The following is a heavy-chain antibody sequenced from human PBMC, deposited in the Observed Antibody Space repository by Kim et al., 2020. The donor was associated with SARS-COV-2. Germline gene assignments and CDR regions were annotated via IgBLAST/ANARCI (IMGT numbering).Heavy chain of an antibody. CDR1: GFTLTKYW. Sequence: GGSLRLSCAASGFTLTKYWMHWVRQAPGKGLVWVSRISSDGITVNYADSVKGRLTISRDNAKNRLYLQMNRLRADDTAVTYCTRVVEGAAGLCDYWGQGTLVTVSS. D-gene: IGHD1-26*01. CDR2: ISSDGITV. CDR3: TRVVEGAAGLCDY. V-gene: IGHV3-74*01. J-gene: IGHJ4*02.